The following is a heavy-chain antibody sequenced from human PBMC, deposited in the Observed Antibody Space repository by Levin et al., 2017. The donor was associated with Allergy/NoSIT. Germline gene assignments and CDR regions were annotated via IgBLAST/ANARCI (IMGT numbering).Heavy chain of an antibody. J-gene: IGHJ4*02. CDR1: GFTFSSYG. D-gene: IGHD1-14*01. CDR3: AKDVRTVTELDY. V-gene: IGHV3-30*18. CDR2: MSYDGSNQ. Sequence: GGSLRLSCAASGFTFSSYGMHWVRQAPGKGLEWVAVMSYDGSNQYYADSVKGRFTISRDNSKNTLYLQMNSLRAEDTAVYYCAKDVRTVTELDYWGQGTLVNVSA.